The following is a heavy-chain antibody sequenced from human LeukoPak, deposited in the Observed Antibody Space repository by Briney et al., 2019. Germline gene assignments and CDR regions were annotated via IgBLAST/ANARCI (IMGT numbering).Heavy chain of an antibody. CDR2: INPSISIT. CDR1: GYTFTSYY. J-gene: IGHJ4*02. CDR3: ARDQHYQLPFDY. Sequence: ASVKVSCKASGYTFTSYYVHWVRQAPGQGLEWMGMINPSISITSYAQKFQGRVTMTRDTSTSTVYMELSSIRSEDTAVYYCARDQHYQLPFDYWGQGTLVTVSS. V-gene: IGHV1-46*01. D-gene: IGHD2-2*01.